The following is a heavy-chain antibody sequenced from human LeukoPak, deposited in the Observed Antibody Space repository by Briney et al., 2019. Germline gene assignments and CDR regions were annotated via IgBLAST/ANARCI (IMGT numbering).Heavy chain of an antibody. CDR3: VRDQRWFGELCDI. D-gene: IGHD3-10*01. CDR2: LSYDGSNK. CDR1: GFTFSIYA. V-gene: IGHV3-30-3*01. Sequence: GRSLRPSCAASGFTFSIYAMHWVRQAPGKGLEWVAVLSYDGSNKYYADSVKGRFTISRDNSKNTLYLQMNSLRAEDTAVYYCVRDQRWFGELCDIWGQGTMVTVSS. J-gene: IGHJ3*02.